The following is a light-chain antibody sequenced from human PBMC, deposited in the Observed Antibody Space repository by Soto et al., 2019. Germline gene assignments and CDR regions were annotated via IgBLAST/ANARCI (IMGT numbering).Light chain of an antibody. CDR3: SSYAGSSTLV. CDR2: EVS. J-gene: IGLJ2*01. V-gene: IGLV2-8*01. CDR1: SSDVGAYNF. Sequence: QSVLTQPPSASGSPGRSVTISCTGTSSDVGAYNFVSWYQHHPGKAPKLVIYEVSKRPSGVPDRFSGSKTDNTASLTVSGLQAEDEADYYCSSYAGSSTLVFGGGTKVTVL.